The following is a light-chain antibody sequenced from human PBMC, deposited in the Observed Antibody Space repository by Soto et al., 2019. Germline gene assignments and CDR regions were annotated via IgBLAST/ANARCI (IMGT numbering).Light chain of an antibody. CDR2: DAS. CDR1: QSVSSY. CDR3: QQRFNWPLT. V-gene: IGKV3-11*01. Sequence: EIVLTQSPATLSLSPGERATLSCRASQSVSSYLGWYQQKPGQAPRLLISDASNRATGIPARFSGSGSGTAFTLTISSLEPEDFAVYYCQQRFNWPLTFGQGTRLEIK. J-gene: IGKJ5*01.